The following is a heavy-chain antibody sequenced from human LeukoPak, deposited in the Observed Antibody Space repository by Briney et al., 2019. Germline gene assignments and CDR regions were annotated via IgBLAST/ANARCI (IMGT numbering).Heavy chain of an antibody. J-gene: IGHJ6*02. CDR3: ARGGGLDV. CDR1: GFPFSSYW. CDR2: IKQDGSKK. D-gene: IGHD3-16*01. V-gene: IGHV3-7*03. Sequence: GGSLRLSCVASGFPFSSYWMTWVRQAPGKGLEWVANIKQDGSKKSYVDSVKGRFTISRDNAKSSLYLQMSNLRAEDTAVYFCARGGGLDVWGQGATVTVSS.